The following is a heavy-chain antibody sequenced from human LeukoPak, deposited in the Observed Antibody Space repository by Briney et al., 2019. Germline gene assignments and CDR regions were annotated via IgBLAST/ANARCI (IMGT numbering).Heavy chain of an antibody. CDR3: ARESYDYYDSSGYYTNDAFDI. Sequence: SVKVSCKASGGTFSSYAISWVRQAPGQGLEWMGGIIPIFGTANYAQKFQGRVTITADESTSTAYMELSSLRSEDTAVYYCARESYDYYDSSGYYTNDAFDIWGQGTVVTVSS. V-gene: IGHV1-69*13. J-gene: IGHJ3*02. CDR1: GGTFSSYA. CDR2: IIPIFGTA. D-gene: IGHD3-22*01.